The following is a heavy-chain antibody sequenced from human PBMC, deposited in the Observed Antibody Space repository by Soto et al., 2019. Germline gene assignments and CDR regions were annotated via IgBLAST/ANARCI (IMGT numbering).Heavy chain of an antibody. Sequence: EVQLLESGGGLVQPGGSLRLSCAASGLTFSTYAMSWVRQAPGKGLEWVSSISGNGANTYYTDSVKGRFIISRDNSKNPLYLLMNSLRAGGTALYYCAKDRPNYYGSGGGYYKIGGDYWGQGTLVTVSS. CDR3: AKDRPNYYGSGGGYYKIGGDY. D-gene: IGHD3-10*01. CDR2: ISGNGANT. V-gene: IGHV3-23*01. CDR1: GLTFSTYA. J-gene: IGHJ4*02.